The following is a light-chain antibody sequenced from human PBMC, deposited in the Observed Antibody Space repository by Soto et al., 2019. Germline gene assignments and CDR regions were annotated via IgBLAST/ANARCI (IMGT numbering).Light chain of an antibody. V-gene: IGLV3-21*04. CDR2: YDS. J-gene: IGLJ2*01. CDR1: NIGSKS. CDR3: QVWDSSSDKVV. Sequence: SYELTQPPSGSVAPGKTARITCGGHNIGSKSVHWYQQKPGQAPVLVIYYDSDRPSGIPERFTGSNSGNTATLTISRVEAGDEDDYYCQVWDSSSDKVVFGGGTKVTVL.